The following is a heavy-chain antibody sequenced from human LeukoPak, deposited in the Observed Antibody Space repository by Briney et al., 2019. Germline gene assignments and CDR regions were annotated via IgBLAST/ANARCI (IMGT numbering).Heavy chain of an antibody. V-gene: IGHV3-21*01. D-gene: IGHD5-24*01. Sequence: GGSLRLSCAASGFTFSTYSMNWVRQAPGKGLEWVSCISSYSSYIYYADSVKGRFTISRDNAKNSLFLQMNSLRVEDTAVYYCAKDQGDGYNFWDYWGQGTLVTVSS. CDR2: ISSYSSYI. CDR3: AKDQGDGYNFWDY. CDR1: GFTFSTYS. J-gene: IGHJ4*02.